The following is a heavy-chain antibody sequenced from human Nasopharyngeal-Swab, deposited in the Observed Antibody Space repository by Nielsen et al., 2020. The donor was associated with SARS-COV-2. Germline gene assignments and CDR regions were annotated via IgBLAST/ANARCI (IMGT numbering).Heavy chain of an antibody. D-gene: IGHD3-10*01. V-gene: IGHV1-18*01. J-gene: IGHJ6*02. Sequence: WVRQAPGQGPEWMGWINAYNGNTNYAQKLQGRVTMTTDTSTSTAYMELRSLRSDDTAVYYCARGSLWFGDLVGYYGMDVWGQGTTVTVSS. CDR2: INAYNGNT. CDR3: ARGSLWFGDLVGYYGMDV.